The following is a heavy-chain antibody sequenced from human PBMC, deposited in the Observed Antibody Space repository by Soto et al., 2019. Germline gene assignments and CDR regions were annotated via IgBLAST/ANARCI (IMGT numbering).Heavy chain of an antibody. V-gene: IGHV1-2*04. CDR1: GYSFTDYN. D-gene: IGHD2-8*01. Sequence: ASVKVSCKASGYSFTDYNIHWVRQAPGQGLEWLGRINPKSGGTSTAQKFQGWVTMTTDTSISTASMELTRLTSDDTAIYYCARGDSTDCSNGVCSFFYNHDMDVWG. J-gene: IGHJ6*02. CDR2: INPKSGGT. CDR3: ARGDSTDCSNGVCSFFYNHDMDV.